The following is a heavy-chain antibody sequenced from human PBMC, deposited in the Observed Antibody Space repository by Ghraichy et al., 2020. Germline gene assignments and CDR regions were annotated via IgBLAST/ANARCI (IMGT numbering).Heavy chain of an antibody. V-gene: IGHV1-46*03. Sequence: ASVKVSCEASGYTFGSYYMHWARQAPGQGLEWMGIINPSGGSTRNAQRFQGRVTMTRDTSTSTVYMELSSLRSEDTAVYYCAASTAAAGTDDLYYYYYGMDVWGQGTTVTVSS. J-gene: IGHJ6*02. CDR3: AASTAAAGTDDLYYYYYGMDV. D-gene: IGHD6-13*01. CDR1: GYTFGSYY. CDR2: INPSGGST.